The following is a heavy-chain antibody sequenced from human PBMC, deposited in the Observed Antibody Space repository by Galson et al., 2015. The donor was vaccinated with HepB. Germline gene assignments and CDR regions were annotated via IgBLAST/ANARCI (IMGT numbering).Heavy chain of an antibody. D-gene: IGHD2-21*02. CDR1: GFTFSSYA. Sequence: SLRLSCAASGFTFSSYAMSWVRQAPGKGLEWVSAISGSGGSTYYADSVKGRFTISRDNSKNTLYLQMNSLRAEDTAVYYCAKDSIVVVTATLDYWGQGTLVTVSS. J-gene: IGHJ4*02. CDR2: ISGSGGST. V-gene: IGHV3-23*01. CDR3: AKDSIVVVTATLDY.